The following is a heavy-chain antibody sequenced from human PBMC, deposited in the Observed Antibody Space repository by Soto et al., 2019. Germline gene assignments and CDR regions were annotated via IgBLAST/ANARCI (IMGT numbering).Heavy chain of an antibody. D-gene: IGHD2-2*01. J-gene: IGHJ4*02. CDR3: AAGGYQLKNPRFDY. V-gene: IGHV3-33*01. Sequence: QVQLVESGGGVVQPGRSLRLSCAASGFTFSSYGMHWVRQAPGKGLEWVAVIWYDGSNKYYADSVKGRFTISRDNSKNTLYLQMNSLRAEDTAVYYCAAGGYQLKNPRFDYWGQGTLVTVSS. CDR1: GFTFSSYG. CDR2: IWYDGSNK.